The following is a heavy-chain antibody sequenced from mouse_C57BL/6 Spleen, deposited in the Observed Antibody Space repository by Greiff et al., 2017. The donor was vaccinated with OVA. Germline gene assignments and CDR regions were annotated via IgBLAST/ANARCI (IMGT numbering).Heavy chain of an antibody. Sequence: EVKLVESEGGLVQPGSSMKLSCTASGFTFSDYYMAWVRQVPEKGLEWVANINYDGSSTYYLASLKSRFLISRDNAKNILYLQMSSLKSEDTATYYCARLGYGSSLYYYAMDYWGQGTSVTVSS. D-gene: IGHD1-1*01. J-gene: IGHJ4*01. V-gene: IGHV5-16*01. CDR3: ARLGYGSSLYYYAMDY. CDR1: GFTFSDYY. CDR2: INYDGSST.